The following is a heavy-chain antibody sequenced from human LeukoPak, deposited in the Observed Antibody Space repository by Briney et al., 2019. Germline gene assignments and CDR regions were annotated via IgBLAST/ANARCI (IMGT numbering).Heavy chain of an antibody. D-gene: IGHD1-26*01. V-gene: IGHV4-38-2*02. CDR3: ARDLGWEGMDV. J-gene: IGHJ6*02. CDR2: IYHSGST. Sequence: IGSIYHSGSTYYNPSLKSRVTISVDTSKNQFSLKLSSVTAADTAVYYCARDLGWEGMDVWGQGTTVTVSS.